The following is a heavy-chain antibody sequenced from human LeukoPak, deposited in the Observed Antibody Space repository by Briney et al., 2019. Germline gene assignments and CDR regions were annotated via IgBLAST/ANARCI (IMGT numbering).Heavy chain of an antibody. V-gene: IGHV4-59*01. CDR3: ARSGREGATDY. CDR1: GGSTSSYY. D-gene: IGHD1-26*01. J-gene: IGHJ4*02. Sequence: SETLSLTCTVSGGSTSSYYWSWIRQPPGKGLEWIGYIYYSGSTNYNPSLKSRVTISVDTSKNQFSLKLSSVTAADTAVYYCARSGREGATDYWGQGTLVTVSS. CDR2: IYYSGST.